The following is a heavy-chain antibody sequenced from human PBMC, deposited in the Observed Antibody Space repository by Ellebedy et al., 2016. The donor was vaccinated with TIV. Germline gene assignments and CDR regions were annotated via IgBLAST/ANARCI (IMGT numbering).Heavy chain of an antibody. CDR3: ARVVTMVRATNNWFDP. CDR1: GYTFTSYG. D-gene: IGHD3-10*01. CDR2: ISAYNGNT. V-gene: IGHV1-18*01. J-gene: IGHJ5*02. Sequence: ASVKVSCKASGYTFTSYGISWVRQAPGQGLEWMGWISAYNGNTNYAQKLQGRVTMTTDTSTSTAYMELSSLRSDDTAVYYCARVVTMVRATNNWFDPWGQGTLVTVSS.